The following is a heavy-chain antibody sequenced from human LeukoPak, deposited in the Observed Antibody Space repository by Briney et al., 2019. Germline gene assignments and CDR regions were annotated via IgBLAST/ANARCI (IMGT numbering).Heavy chain of an antibody. Sequence: GGSLRLSCAASGYTFSSYWMHWVRQAPGKGLVWVSRINSDGSSTSYADPGKGRFTISRDNAKNTLYLQMNSLRAEDTAVYYCARGSHYDFWSGYTIGFDPWGQGTLVTVSS. D-gene: IGHD3-3*01. CDR2: INSDGSST. CDR1: GYTFSSYW. V-gene: IGHV3-74*01. CDR3: ARGSHYDFWSGYTIGFDP. J-gene: IGHJ5*02.